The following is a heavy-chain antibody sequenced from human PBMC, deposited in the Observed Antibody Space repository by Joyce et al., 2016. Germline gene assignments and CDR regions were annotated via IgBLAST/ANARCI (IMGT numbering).Heavy chain of an antibody. CDR1: GGSISSGDW. Sequence: QVQLQESGPGLVKPSGTLSRTCAVSGGSISSGDWWSWLRQPPGKGLEWIGEIYHSGTTNYNPSLKSRVTISVDTSKNQFSLRLSSVTAADTAMYYCATLGNLNWFDPWGQGTLVTVSS. D-gene: IGHD3-16*01. V-gene: IGHV4-4*02. CDR3: ATLGNLNWFDP. CDR2: IYHSGTT. J-gene: IGHJ5*02.